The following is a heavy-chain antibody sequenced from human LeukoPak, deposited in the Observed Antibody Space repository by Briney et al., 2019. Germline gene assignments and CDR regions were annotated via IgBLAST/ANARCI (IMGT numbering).Heavy chain of an antibody. J-gene: IGHJ4*02. D-gene: IGHD6-19*01. CDR2: ISSSGSTI. V-gene: IGHV3-48*03. CDR1: GFTFSSYE. Sequence: GGSLRLSCAASGFTFSSYEMNWVRQAPGKELEWVSYISSSGSTIYYADSVKGRFTISRDNAKNSLYLQMNSLRAEDTAVYYCARDRIAVAGNGGFDYWGQGTLVTVSS. CDR3: ARDRIAVAGNGGFDY.